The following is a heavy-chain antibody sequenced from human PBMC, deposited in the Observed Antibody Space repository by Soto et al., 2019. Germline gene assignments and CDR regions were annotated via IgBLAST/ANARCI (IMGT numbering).Heavy chain of an antibody. V-gene: IGHV4-39*01. CDR2: IYYSGST. CDR3: ASLPYSSSSVNKFDY. J-gene: IGHJ4*02. CDR1: GGSISSSSYY. Sequence: SETLSLTCTVSGGSISSSSYYWGWIRQPPGKGLEWIGSIYYSGSTYYNPSLKSRVTISVDTSKTQFSLKLSSVTAADTAVYYCASLPYSSSSVNKFDYWGKGTLVTVSS. D-gene: IGHD6-6*01.